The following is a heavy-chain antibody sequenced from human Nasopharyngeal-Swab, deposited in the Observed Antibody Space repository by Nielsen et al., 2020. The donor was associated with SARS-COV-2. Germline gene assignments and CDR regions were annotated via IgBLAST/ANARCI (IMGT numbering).Heavy chain of an antibody. J-gene: IGHJ6*02. Sequence: GESLKISCAASGFTVTSNYMSWVRQAPGKGLEWVSVIYSGGSTYYADSVKGRFTISRDNSKNTLYLQMNSLRAEDTAVYYCARSSGYDYGMDVWGQGTTVTVSS. V-gene: IGHV3-53*01. CDR3: ARSSGYDYGMDV. CDR2: IYSGGST. D-gene: IGHD3-22*01. CDR1: GFTVTSNY.